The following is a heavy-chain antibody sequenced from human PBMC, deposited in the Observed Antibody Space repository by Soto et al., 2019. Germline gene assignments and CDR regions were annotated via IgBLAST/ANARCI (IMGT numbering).Heavy chain of an antibody. J-gene: IGHJ6*02. CDR2: IHYSGST. CDR1: GGSISIYY. CDR3: VRQGRYGDYIGV. D-gene: IGHD4-17*01. V-gene: IGHV4-59*01. Sequence: QVQLQESGPRLVKPSETLSLTCTVSGGSISIYYWSWIRQSPGKGLEWIGYIHYSGSTNYNPSLKSRXXIXVXXSKNTFSLKLSSVTAADTAVYYCVRQGRYGDYIGVWGQGTTVTVSS.